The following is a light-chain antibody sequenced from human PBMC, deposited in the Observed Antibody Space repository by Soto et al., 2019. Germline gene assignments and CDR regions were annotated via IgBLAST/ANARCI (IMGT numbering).Light chain of an antibody. CDR1: SSDIGGYNS. J-gene: IGLJ1*01. Sequence: QSVLTQSPSASGSPGQSVTISCTGTSSDIGGYNSVSWYQQHPGKAPKVMIYDVTKRPSWVPDRFSGSKSGNTASLTVSALQAEDEADYYCSSYTDRKHLVFGTGTKLTVL. V-gene: IGLV2-8*01. CDR2: DVT. CDR3: SSYTDRKHLV.